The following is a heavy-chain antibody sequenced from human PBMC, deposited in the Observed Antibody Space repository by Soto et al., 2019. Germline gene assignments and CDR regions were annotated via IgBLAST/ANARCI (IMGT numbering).Heavy chain of an antibody. CDR3: ATVDRSVALVGWFDP. CDR2: IIPVSGTA. CDR1: GGTFSSYV. D-gene: IGHD2-8*02. V-gene: IGHV1-69*01. Sequence: QVHLEPSGAEVKKPGSSMKVSCQFSGGTFSSYVIIWVRQSPGQGLEWMGGIIPVSGTANYAQKFHGRVTISAAAATNTAYMELSSVRFDDTAVYYCATVDRSVALVGWFDPWGQGTLVTVSS. J-gene: IGHJ5*02.